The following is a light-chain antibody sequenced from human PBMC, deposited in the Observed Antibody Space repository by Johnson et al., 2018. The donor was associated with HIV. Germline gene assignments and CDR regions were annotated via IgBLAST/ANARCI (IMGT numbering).Light chain of an antibody. V-gene: IGLV1-51*02. CDR2: ENN. CDR3: GTWDSSLSAHNYV. CDR1: SSNIGNNY. J-gene: IGLJ1*01. Sequence: QSVLTQPPSVSAAPGQKVTISCSGSSSNIGNNYVSWYQQLPGTAPKLLIYENNKRPSGIPDRFSGSKSGTSATLGITGLQTGAEADYYCGTWDSSLSAHNYVFGTGTKVTVL.